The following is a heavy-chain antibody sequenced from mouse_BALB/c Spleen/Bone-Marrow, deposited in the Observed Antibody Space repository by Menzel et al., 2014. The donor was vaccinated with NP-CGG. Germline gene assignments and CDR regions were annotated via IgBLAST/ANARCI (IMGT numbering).Heavy chain of an antibody. CDR1: GFDFSRYW. Sequence: EAMLVESGGGLVQPGGSPKLSCAASGFDFSRYWMSWVRPAPGKGLEWIGEINPDSSTINYTPSLKDKFIISRDNAKNTLYLQMSIVRSEDTALYYCARLGYYGAMDYWGQGTSVTVSS. CDR2: INPDSSTI. D-gene: IGHD1-1*01. J-gene: IGHJ4*01. V-gene: IGHV4-1*02. CDR3: ARLGYYGAMDY.